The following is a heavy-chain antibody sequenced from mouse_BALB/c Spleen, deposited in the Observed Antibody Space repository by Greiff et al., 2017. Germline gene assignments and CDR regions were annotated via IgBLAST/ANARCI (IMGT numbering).Heavy chain of an antibody. Sequence: QVQLQQSGPGLVAPSQSLSITCTVSGFSLTSYDISWIRQPPGKGLEWLGVIWTGGGTNYNSAFMSRLGISKDNSKSQVFLKMNSLQTDDTAIYYCVRGGYYGNYFDYWGQGTTLTVSS. CDR3: VRGGYYGNYFDY. J-gene: IGHJ2*01. CDR1: GFSLTSYD. CDR2: IWTGGGT. D-gene: IGHD2-1*01. V-gene: IGHV2-9-2*01.